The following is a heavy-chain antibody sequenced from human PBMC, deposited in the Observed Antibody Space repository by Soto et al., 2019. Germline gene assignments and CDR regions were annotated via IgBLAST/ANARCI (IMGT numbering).Heavy chain of an antibody. CDR1: GLTFPIYA. D-gene: IGHD6-19*01. J-gene: IGHJ6*02. Sequence: GGSLGLCCPPSGLTFPIYAISRLRNAPAQALECVSALRGSGGSTYYADSVKGRFTISPDNSKNTLYLQMNSLRAEDTAVYYCAKDFSAASSGWYSPLVNYXXHRMEXWGQGSTLTASS. CDR3: AKDFSAASSGWYSPLVNYXXHRMEX. V-gene: IGHV3-23*01. CDR2: LRGSGGST.